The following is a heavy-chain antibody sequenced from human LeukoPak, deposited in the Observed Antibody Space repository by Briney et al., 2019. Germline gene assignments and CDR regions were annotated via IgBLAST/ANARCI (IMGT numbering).Heavy chain of an antibody. Sequence: ASVKVSCKASGGTFSNYAISWVRQAPGQGLEWMGEIIPIFGTTNYAQKFQGRVTITTDESTSTAYMELSNLRSEDTAMYYCATNSGSPGGYWGQGTLVTVSS. J-gene: IGHJ4*02. CDR2: IIPIFGTT. V-gene: IGHV1-69*05. D-gene: IGHD1-26*01. CDR1: GGTFSNYA. CDR3: ATNSGSPGGY.